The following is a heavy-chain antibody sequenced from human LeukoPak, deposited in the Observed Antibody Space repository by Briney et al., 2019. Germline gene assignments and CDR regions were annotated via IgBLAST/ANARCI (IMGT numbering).Heavy chain of an antibody. V-gene: IGHV6-1*01. J-gene: IGHJ4*02. D-gene: IGHD5-18*01. CDR1: GDSVSSNSAT. Sequence: SQSLSLTCAISGDSVSSNSATWTWIRQSPSRGLEWLGTTYYRSKWSNVYAVSMNSRMTINPDTSKNQFSLQLNSVTPEDTAVYFCARGVYSYGFTHWGQGTPVTVSS. CDR2: TYYRSKWSN. CDR3: ARGVYSYGFTH.